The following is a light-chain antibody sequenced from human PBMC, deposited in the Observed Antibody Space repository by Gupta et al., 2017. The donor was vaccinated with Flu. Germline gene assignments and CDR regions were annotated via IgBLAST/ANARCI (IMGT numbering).Light chain of an antibody. Sequence: RVTISCSGSNANIGSEYVYWYQQLPGTAPKLLIYRDDQGSSGVPGRFSGSKSGTSASLAISGLRSEDEADYYCAAWDDSLSGWVFGGGTKLTVL. CDR1: NANIGSEY. CDR3: AAWDDSLSGWV. V-gene: IGLV1-47*01. J-gene: IGLJ3*02. CDR2: RDD.